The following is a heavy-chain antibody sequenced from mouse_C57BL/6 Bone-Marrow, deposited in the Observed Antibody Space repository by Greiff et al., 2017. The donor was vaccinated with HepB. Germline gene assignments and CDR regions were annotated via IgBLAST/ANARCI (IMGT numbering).Heavy chain of an antibody. Sequence: QVQLKESGAELARPGASVKMSCKASGYTFTSYTMHWVKQRPGQGLEWIGYINPSSGYTKYNQKFKDKATLTADKSSSTADMQLSSLTSEDSAVYYSARGGDYDYDRFAYRGQGTLVTVSA. V-gene: IGHV1-4*01. CDR1: GYTFTSYT. CDR3: ARGGDYDYDRFAY. D-gene: IGHD2-4*01. J-gene: IGHJ3*01. CDR2: INPSSGYT.